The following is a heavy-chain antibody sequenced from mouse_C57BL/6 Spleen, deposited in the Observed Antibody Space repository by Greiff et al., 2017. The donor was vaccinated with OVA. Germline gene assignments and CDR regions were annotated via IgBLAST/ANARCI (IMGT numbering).Heavy chain of an antibody. D-gene: IGHD3-1*01. CDR2: IDPSDSYT. CDR3: ARRIGDYYAMDY. CDR1: GYTFTSYW. J-gene: IGHJ4*01. V-gene: IGHV1-59*01. Sequence: QVQLQQSGAELVRPGTSVKLSCKASGYTFTSYWMHWVKQRPGQGLEWIGVIDPSDSYTNYNQKFKGKATLTVDTSSSTAYMQLSSLTSEDSAVYYCARRIGDYYAMDYWGQGTSVTVSS.